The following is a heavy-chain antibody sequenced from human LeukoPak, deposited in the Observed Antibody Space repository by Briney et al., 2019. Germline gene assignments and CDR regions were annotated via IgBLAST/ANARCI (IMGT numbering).Heavy chain of an antibody. CDR1: GFIFSDYW. CDR3: AAPYSGDYFDY. Sequence: GGSLRLSCAASGFIFSDYWMNWVSQAPEKGLEWVSAISGSGDATKYADSVKGRFTISRDNAKNSLYLQMNSLRAEDTAVYYCAAPYSGDYFDYWGQGTLVTVSS. D-gene: IGHD4-11*01. V-gene: IGHV3-21*01. J-gene: IGHJ4*02. CDR2: ISGSGDAT.